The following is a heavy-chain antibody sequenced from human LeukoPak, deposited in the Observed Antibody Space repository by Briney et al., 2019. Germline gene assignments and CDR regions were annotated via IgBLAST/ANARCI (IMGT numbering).Heavy chain of an antibody. V-gene: IGHV3-48*01. Sequence: GGSLRLSCAASGFTFNSYSMNWVRQAPGKGLEWVSYISSSSSTIYYADSVKGRFTISRDNSKNTLYLQMNSLRAEDTAVYYCAKDSWKWELHAEYFQHWGQGTLVTVSS. CDR2: ISSSSSTI. CDR1: GFTFNSYS. D-gene: IGHD1-26*01. J-gene: IGHJ1*01. CDR3: AKDSWKWELHAEYFQH.